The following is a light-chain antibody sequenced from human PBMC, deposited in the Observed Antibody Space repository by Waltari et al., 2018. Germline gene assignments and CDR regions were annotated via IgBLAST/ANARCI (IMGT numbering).Light chain of an antibody. CDR1: QSVTSSH. CDR2: GAS. CDR3: QQYGNSPRT. V-gene: IGKV3-20*01. Sequence: ETVLTQSPGTLSLSPGERATLSCRASQSVTSSHLAWYQQKPGQAPRLLIYGASSRATGIPDSFSGSGSGTDFTLTITRLEPEDFAVYYCQQYGNSPRTFGQGTEVEIK. J-gene: IGKJ1*01.